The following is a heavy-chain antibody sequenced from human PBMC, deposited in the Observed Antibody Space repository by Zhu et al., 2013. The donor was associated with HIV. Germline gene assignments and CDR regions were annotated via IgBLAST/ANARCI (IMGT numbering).Heavy chain of an antibody. CDR1: GGSFTHYA. CDR2: IIPAFGVV. D-gene: IGHD3-22*01. CDR3: ARREKAYDNSGLLTY. J-gene: IGHJ4*02. Sequence: QVTVMQSEAVVKKPGSSVRVSCKSTGGSFTHYAMNWVRQAPGQGFEWMGGIIPAFGVVNYAQRFQGRITISANKETSTDFLDLRSLTSGDTAIYYCARREKAYDNSGLLTYWGQGTLVTVSS. V-gene: IGHV1-69*17.